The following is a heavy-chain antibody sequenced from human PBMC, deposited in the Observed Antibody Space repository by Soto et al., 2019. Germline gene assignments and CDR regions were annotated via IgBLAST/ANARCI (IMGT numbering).Heavy chain of an antibody. V-gene: IGHV4-30-2*01. CDR3: ARVPDR. D-gene: IGHD2-2*01. Sequence: QLXLXEXGSGLVKPSQTLSLTCAVSGGXISSGGYSWSXIRQPPGKGLEWIGYIYHSGSTYYNPSLKSRVTISVDRSKNQFSLKLSSVTAADTAVYYCARVPDRWGQGTLVTVSS. J-gene: IGHJ5*02. CDR1: GGXISSGGYS. CDR2: IYHSGST.